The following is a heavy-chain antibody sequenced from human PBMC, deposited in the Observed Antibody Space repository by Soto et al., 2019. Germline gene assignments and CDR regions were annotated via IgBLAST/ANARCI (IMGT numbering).Heavy chain of an antibody. D-gene: IGHD1-26*01. CDR1: GFSFSSYA. V-gene: IGHV3-23*01. J-gene: IGHJ4*02. CDR2: ISGSDGKT. Sequence: GGSLRLSCTASGFSFSSYALSWVRQAPGKGLEWVSTISGSDGKTYYADSVKGRFSISRDTSKTTLYLEMTSLRVEDTAVYYCARWSFLDYWGQGTRVTVSS. CDR3: ARWSFLDY.